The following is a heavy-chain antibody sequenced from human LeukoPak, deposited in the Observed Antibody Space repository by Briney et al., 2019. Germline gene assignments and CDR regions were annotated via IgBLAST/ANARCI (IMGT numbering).Heavy chain of an antibody. CDR3: AREWAGYGSGSYYYY. D-gene: IGHD3-10*01. CDR2: IIPIFGTA. CDR1: GDTFSSYA. J-gene: IGHJ4*02. V-gene: IGHV1-69*13. Sequence: GASVKVSCKASGDTFSSYAISWVRQAPGQGLEWMGGIIPIFGTANYAQKFQGRVTITADESTSTTYMYLSSLKSEDTAVYYCAREWAGYGSGSYYYYWGQGTLVTVSS.